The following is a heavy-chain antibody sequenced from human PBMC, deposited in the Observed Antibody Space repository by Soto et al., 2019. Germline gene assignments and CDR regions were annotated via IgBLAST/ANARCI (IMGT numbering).Heavy chain of an antibody. CDR2: IYYSGST. V-gene: IGHV4-59*01. J-gene: IGHJ4*02. CDR1: GGSISSYY. CDR3: ARDPGYFDY. Sequence: SATLSLTCTVSGGSISSYYWSWIRQPPGKGLEWIGYIYYSGSTNYNPSLKSRVTISVDTSKNQFSLKPSSLTAADTAVYYCARDPGYFDYWGQGTLVTVSS.